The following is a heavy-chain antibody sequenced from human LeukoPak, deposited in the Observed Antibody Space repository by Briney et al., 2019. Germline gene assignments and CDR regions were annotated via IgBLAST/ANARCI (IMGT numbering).Heavy chain of an antibody. CDR3: ATWTHGSGPGFFVH. Sequence: ASVKVSCKASGYSFTSYYVHCVRQAPGQGLEWVGVINPNDGGTISAQKLQDRVSIYADESTTTAYMELSSLRSDDTAMYYCATWTHGSGPGFFVHWGQGTLVTVSS. CDR1: GYSFTSYY. J-gene: IGHJ1*01. CDR2: INPNDGGT. D-gene: IGHD3-10*01. V-gene: IGHV1-46*04.